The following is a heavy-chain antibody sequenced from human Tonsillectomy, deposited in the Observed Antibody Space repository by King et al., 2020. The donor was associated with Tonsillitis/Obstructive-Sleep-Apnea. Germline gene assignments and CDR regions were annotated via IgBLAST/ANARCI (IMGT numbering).Heavy chain of an antibody. CDR2: ISWNSGSV. CDR1: GFTFDDYA. V-gene: IGHV3-9*01. Sequence: VQLVESGGGLVQPGRSLRLSCAASGFTFDDYAMHWVRQAPGKGLEWVSGISWNSGSVGYADSVKGRFTISRDNAKNSLYLQMNSLRAEDTALYYCAKDMTPSKAYSKGFDYWGQGTLVTVSS. D-gene: IGHD6-13*01. J-gene: IGHJ4*02. CDR3: AKDMTPSKAYSKGFDY.